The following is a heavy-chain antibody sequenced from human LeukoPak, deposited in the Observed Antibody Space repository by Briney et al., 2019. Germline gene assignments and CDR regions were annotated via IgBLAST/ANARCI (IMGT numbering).Heavy chain of an antibody. V-gene: IGHV1-69*06. CDR3: ARRYCTNGVCYHDRGAFDI. D-gene: IGHD2-8*01. CDR2: IIPLYDTA. J-gene: IGHJ3*02. Sequence: ASVKVSCKASGGTFSNYVISWVRQARGQGLECMGGIIPLYDTANYAQKFQGRVTITADKSTSTVYMKLSSLRSEDTAVYFCARRYCTNGVCYHDRGAFDIWGQGTMVIVSS. CDR1: GGTFSNYV.